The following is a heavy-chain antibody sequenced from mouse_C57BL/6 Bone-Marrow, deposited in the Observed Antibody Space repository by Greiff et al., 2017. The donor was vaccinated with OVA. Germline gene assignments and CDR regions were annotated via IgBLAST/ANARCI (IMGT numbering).Heavy chain of an antibody. CDR1: GFSFNTYA. V-gene: IGHV10-1*01. CDR2: IRSKSNNYAT. D-gene: IGHD1-3*01. J-gene: IGHJ3*01. CDR3: VRHEWFFAY. Sequence: EVQGVESGGGLVQPKGSLKLSCAASGFSFNTYAMNWVRQAPGKGLEWVARIRSKSNNYATYYADSVKDRFTISRDDSESMLYLQMNNLKTEDTAMYYCVRHEWFFAYWGQGTLVTVSA.